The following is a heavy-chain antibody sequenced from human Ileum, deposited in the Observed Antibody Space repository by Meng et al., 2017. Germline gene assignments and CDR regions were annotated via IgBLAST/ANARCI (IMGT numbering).Heavy chain of an antibody. CDR2: IFQSGRT. CDR1: GTG. J-gene: IGHJ4*02. V-gene: IGHV4-4*01. Sequence: VWLTDLGQGRVKPAGTLSHTCCVVGTGWMWVRQTPGKGLEWIGEIFQSGRTDYNPALKSRVTISIDKSKSQISLQLSAVTAADTAVYSCATSNDRDVYYLGYWGQGTLVTVSS. CDR3: ATSNDRDVYYLGY. D-gene: IGHD3-22*01.